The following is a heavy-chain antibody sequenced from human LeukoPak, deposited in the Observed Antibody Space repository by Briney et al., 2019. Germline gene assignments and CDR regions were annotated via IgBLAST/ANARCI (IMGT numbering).Heavy chain of an antibody. D-gene: IGHD2-2*02. CDR2: VKQDGSET. V-gene: IGHV3-7*03. CDR1: GFSFSSYW. CDR3: ARDKFPATNIPLIDF. J-gene: IGHJ4*02. Sequence: GGSLRLSCTASGFSFSSYWMSWVRQAPGKGLEWVANVKQDGSETYYVDSLKGRFTISRDNAKNSLYLQMGSLRAEDTAIYYCARDKFPATNIPLIDFWGPGTLVTVSS.